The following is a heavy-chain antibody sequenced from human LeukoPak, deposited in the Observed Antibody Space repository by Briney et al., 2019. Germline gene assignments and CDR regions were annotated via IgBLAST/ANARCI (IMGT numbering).Heavy chain of an antibody. V-gene: IGHV3-21*01. D-gene: IGHD4-17*01. Sequence: GGSLRLSCAASGFTFSSYSMNWGRQAPGKGLEWVSSISSSSSYIYYADSVKGRFTISRENAKNSLYLQMNSLRAEDTAVYYCARGFMTTVTTPQSSYWYFDLWGRGTLVTVSS. CDR1: GFTFSSYS. CDR2: ISSSSSYI. J-gene: IGHJ2*01. CDR3: ARGFMTTVTTPQSSYWYFDL.